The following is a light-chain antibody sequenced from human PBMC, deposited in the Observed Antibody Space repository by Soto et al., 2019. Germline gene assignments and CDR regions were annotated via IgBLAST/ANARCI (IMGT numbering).Light chain of an antibody. CDR3: QQANSFPIT. Sequence: EIVLTQSPATLSLSPGERATLSCRASQSVSSYLAWYQQKPGQAPRLLIYDASNRATGIQARFSGSGSGTDFTLTIRSLQPEDFATYYCQQANSFPITFGQGTRLEIK. J-gene: IGKJ5*01. V-gene: IGKV3-11*01. CDR1: QSVSSY. CDR2: DAS.